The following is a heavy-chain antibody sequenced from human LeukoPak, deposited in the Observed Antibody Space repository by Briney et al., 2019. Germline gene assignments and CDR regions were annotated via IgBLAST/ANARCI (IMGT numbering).Heavy chain of an antibody. D-gene: IGHD3-10*01. J-gene: IGHJ4*02. V-gene: IGHV4-61*01. CDR2: IYYSGST. CDR1: SVSVSSGSYY. Sequence: SETLSLTCTVSSVSVSSGSYYWSWIRQPPGKGLEWIGYIYYSGSTNYNPSLKSRVTISVDTSKNQFSLKLSSVTAADTAVYYCARDRSGSPVRGPYFDYWGQGTLVTASS. CDR3: ARDRSGSPVRGPYFDY.